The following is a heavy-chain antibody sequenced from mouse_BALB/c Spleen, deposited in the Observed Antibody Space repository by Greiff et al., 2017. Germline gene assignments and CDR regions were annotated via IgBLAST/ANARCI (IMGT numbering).Heavy chain of an antibody. Sequence: EVQLQQSGPELVKPGASVKMSRKASGYTFTSYVMHWVKQKPGQGLEWIGYINPYNDGTKYNEKFKGKATLTSDKSSSTAYMELSSLTSEDSAVYYCARVPYGNYGNWYFDVWGAGTTVTVSS. CDR3: ARVPYGNYGNWYFDV. CDR2: INPYNDGT. V-gene: IGHV1-14*01. CDR1: GYTFTSYV. J-gene: IGHJ1*01. D-gene: IGHD2-10*02.